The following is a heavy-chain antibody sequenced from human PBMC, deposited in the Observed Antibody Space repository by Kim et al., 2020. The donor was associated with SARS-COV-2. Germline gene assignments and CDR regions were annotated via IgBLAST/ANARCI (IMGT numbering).Heavy chain of an antibody. J-gene: IGHJ4*02. CDR2: ISSSGGSI. D-gene: IGHD5-18*01. CDR3: AIFRGGYTYGYRFSDY. V-gene: IGHV3-11*01. Sequence: GGSLRLSCAASGFSFSDSYMTWIRQAAGKGLECVSYISSSGGSIYYADSVRGRFTISWDNPKTSLYLQMNSLRAEDTAVYYCAIFRGGYTYGYRFSDYWGQGALVTVSS. CDR1: GFSFSDSY.